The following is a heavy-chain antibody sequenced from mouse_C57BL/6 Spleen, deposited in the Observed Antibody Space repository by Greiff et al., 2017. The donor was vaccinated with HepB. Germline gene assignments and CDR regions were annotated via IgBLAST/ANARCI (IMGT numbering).Heavy chain of an antibody. J-gene: IGHJ1*03. CDR2: INPNNGGT. V-gene: IGHV1-26*01. CDR1: GYTFTDYY. Sequence: VQLQQSGPELVKPGASVKISCKASGYTFTDYYMNWVKQSHGKSLEWIGDINPNNGGTSYNQKFKGKATLTVDKSSSTAYMELRSLTSEDSAVYYCASSPRYFDVWGTGTTVTVSS. CDR3: ASSPRYFDV.